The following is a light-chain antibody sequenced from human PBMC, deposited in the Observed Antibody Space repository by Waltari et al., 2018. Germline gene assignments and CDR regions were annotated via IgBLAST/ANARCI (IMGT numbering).Light chain of an antibody. CDR1: QSLLHSNGYTY. J-gene: IGKJ3*01. Sequence: DIVMTQSPLSLPVTPGEPASISCRSSQSLLHSNGYTYFDWYLQKPGQSPQLLIYLGSNRASGVPDRFSGSGSGTDFTLKISRVEAEDVGVYYCMQSLQTPFTFGPGTVVDIK. CDR3: MQSLQTPFT. V-gene: IGKV2-28*01. CDR2: LGS.